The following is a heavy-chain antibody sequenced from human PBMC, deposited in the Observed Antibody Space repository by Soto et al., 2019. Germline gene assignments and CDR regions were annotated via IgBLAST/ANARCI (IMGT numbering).Heavy chain of an antibody. CDR1: GFTFSSYG. V-gene: IGHV3-30*18. CDR2: ISYDGSNK. CDR3: AKDQSSFYDFWSGYYMDV. D-gene: IGHD3-3*01. Sequence: GGSLILSCAASGFTFSSYGMHWVRQAPGKGLEWVAVISYDGSNKYYADSVKGRFTISRDNPKNTLYLQMNSLRAEDTAVYYCAKDQSSFYDFWSGYYMDVWGKGTTVTVSS. J-gene: IGHJ6*03.